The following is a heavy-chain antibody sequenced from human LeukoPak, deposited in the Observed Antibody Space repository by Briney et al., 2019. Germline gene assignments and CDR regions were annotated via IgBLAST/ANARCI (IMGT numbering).Heavy chain of an antibody. CDR1: AYSFINSG. CDR3: ARTVPPSGESSGWYSFYF. Sequence: GASVTLSRKSSAYSFINSGLSWVRHAPGQGLEWMGWITTYKGHANYAQKFQGRVTMTTDTSTTTAYMELRSLRPEDTAVYYCARTVPPSGESSGWYSFYFWGQGTRVTVSS. CDR2: ITTYKGHA. J-gene: IGHJ4*02. D-gene: IGHD6-19*01. V-gene: IGHV1-18*01.